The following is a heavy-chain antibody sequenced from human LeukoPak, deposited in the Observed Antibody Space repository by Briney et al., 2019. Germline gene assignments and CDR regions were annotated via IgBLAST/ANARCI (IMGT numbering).Heavy chain of an antibody. CDR1: GFTFSSYW. CDR2: ISGDGSST. Sequence: GGSLRLSCAVSGFTFSSYWMHWVRQAPGKGLVWLSRISGDGSSTSYADSVKGRFTISRDNAKNTLFLQMNSLRAEDTAVYYCAGGSTLDRGLVYYWGQGALVTVSS. J-gene: IGHJ4*02. V-gene: IGHV3-74*01. D-gene: IGHD3-10*01. CDR3: AGGSTLDRGLVYY.